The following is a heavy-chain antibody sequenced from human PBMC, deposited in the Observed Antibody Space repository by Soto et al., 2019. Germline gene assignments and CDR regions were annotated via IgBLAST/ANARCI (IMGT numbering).Heavy chain of an antibody. J-gene: IGHJ4*02. CDR3: GRVYCSGGGCYGIAY. D-gene: IGHD2-15*01. V-gene: IGHV1-46*01. CDR1: GDTFTSYY. CDR2: INPSGDT. Sequence: QVQLVQSGAEVKKPGASVKISCKASGDTFTSYYMHWVRQAPGQGLEWMGIINPSGDTSYAQQFQARVTMTRDTSTSTVYMELSSLRSEETPVYYCGRVYCSGGGCYGIAYWGQGALVTVSS.